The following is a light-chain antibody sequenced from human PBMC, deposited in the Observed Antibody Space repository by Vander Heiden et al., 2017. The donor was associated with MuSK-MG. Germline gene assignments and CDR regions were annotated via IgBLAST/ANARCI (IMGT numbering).Light chain of an antibody. CDR2: AAS. Sequence: DIQMTQSPSSLSASVGDRVTITCRASQSISSYLNWYQQKPGKAPKLLIYAASSLQRGVQSRFSGSGYGTDFTLTIISRQPEDFATYYCQQRDSNSVMYTFGPGTKLEIK. CDR1: QSISSY. CDR3: QQRDSNSVMYT. J-gene: IGKJ2*01. V-gene: IGKV1-39*01.